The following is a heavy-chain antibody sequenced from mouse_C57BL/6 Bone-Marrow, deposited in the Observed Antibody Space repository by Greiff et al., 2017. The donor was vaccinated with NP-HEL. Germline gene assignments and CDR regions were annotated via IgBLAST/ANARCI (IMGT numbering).Heavy chain of an antibody. Sequence: VKVVESGAELVRPGASVTLSCKASGYTFTDYEMHWVKQTPVHGLEWIGAIDPETGGTAYNQKFKGKAILTADKSSSTAYMELRSLTSEDSAVYYCTSYDYDDGNWYFDVWGTGTTVTVSS. V-gene: IGHV1-15*01. D-gene: IGHD2-4*01. CDR3: TSYDYDDGNWYFDV. CDR1: GYTFTDYE. CDR2: IDPETGGT. J-gene: IGHJ1*03.